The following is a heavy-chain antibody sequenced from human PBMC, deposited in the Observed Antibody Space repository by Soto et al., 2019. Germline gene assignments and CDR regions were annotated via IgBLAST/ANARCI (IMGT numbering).Heavy chain of an antibody. Sequence: SETLSLTCTVSGASINSGDFYCSWIPESPGKGLEWIGYIYKSGSTYYNPSLKSRATISVDTSKNQFSLRLSSVTAADTAVYHCARVLMNYYRLDSWGQGTLGTVS. CDR2: IYKSGST. CDR1: GASINSGDFY. J-gene: IGHJ5*02. CDR3: ARVLMNYYRLDS. V-gene: IGHV4-30-4*01. D-gene: IGHD3-22*01.